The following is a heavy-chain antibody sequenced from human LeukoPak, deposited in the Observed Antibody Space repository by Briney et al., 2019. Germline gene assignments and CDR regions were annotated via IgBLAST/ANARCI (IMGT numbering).Heavy chain of an antibody. CDR1: GGTFSSYD. V-gene: IGHV1-69*13. CDR2: ITPIFGTA. J-gene: IGHJ4*02. D-gene: IGHD2-8*01. CDR3: ARDLGYCTNGVCHTRFDY. Sequence: SVKVSCKASGGTFSSYDISWVRQAPGQGLEWMGGITPIFGTAKYAQKFQGRVTITAVESMSTAYMELSSLRSEDTAVYYCARDLGYCTNGVCHTRFDYWGQGTLVAVSS.